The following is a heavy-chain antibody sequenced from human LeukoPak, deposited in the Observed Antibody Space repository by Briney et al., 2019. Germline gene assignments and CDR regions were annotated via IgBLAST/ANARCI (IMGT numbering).Heavy chain of an antibody. CDR3: ARNPAGPY. Sequence: GGSLRLSCEASGFTFSSYWMSWVRQAPGKGLEWVANIKQDGSEKYYVDSVKGRFTISRDNAKNSLYLQMNSLRAEDTAVYYCARNPAGPYWGQGTLVTVSS. V-gene: IGHV3-7*01. D-gene: IGHD1-14*01. J-gene: IGHJ4*02. CDR1: GFTFSSYW. CDR2: IKQDGSEK.